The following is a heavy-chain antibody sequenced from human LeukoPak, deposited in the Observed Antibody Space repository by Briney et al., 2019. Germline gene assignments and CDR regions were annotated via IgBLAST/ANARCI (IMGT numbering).Heavy chain of an antibody. CDR3: ARVDLVPSYSSGWYVCPDY. CDR2: ISAYNGNT. V-gene: IGHV1-18*01. CDR1: GYTFTSYG. D-gene: IGHD6-19*01. J-gene: IGHJ4*02. Sequence: GASVKVSCKASGYTFTSYGISWVRQAPGQGLEWMGWISAYNGNTNYAQKLQGRVTMTTDTSTSTAYMELRSLRSDDTAVYYCARVDLVPSYSSGWYVCPDYWGQGTLVTVSS.